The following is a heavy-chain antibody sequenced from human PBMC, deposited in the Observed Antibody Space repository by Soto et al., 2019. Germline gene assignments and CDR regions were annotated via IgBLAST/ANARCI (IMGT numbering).Heavy chain of an antibody. CDR1: GGSFSGYY. J-gene: IGHJ4*02. D-gene: IGHD3-10*02. V-gene: IGHV4-34*01. CDR2: ITHSGSA. Sequence: QVQLQQWGAGLLKPSETLSLTCAVYGGSFSGYYWTWIRQPPGKGLEWIGEITHSGSANYNPSLKSRVTISVDTSKNQFSLNMNSVTAADPAVYYCARSSVRGWSYWGQGTLVTVSS. CDR3: ARSSVRGWSY.